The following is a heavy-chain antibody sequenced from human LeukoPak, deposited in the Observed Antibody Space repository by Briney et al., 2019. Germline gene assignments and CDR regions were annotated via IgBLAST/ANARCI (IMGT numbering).Heavy chain of an antibody. J-gene: IGHJ4*02. CDR3: ARDRGYSYGTPDGFDY. CDR1: GYTFTSYY. D-gene: IGHD5-18*01. Sequence: WASVRVSCKASGYTFTSYYMHWVRQAPGQGLEWMGIINPSGGSTSYAQKFQGRVTMTRDMSTSTVYMELSSLRSEDTAVYYCARDRGYSYGTPDGFDYWGQGTLVTVSS. CDR2: INPSGGST. V-gene: IGHV1-46*01.